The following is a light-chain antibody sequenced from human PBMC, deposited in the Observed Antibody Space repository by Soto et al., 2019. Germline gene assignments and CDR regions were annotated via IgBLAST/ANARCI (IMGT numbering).Light chain of an antibody. CDR3: AAWDDSLSGSYV. CDR2: SNN. V-gene: IGLV1-47*02. CDR1: SSNIGSNT. Sequence: QSVLTQPPSASGTPGQRVTISCSGSSSNIGSNTVHWYQQLPGTAPKLLIYSNNHRPSGVPDRFSGSKSGTSASLAISGLRSEDEADYYCAAWDDSLSGSYVFGTGTKVTVL. J-gene: IGLJ1*01.